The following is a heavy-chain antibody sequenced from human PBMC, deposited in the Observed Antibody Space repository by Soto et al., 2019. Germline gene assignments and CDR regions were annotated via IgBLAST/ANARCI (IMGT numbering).Heavy chain of an antibody. CDR2: IYHGDSDT. D-gene: IGHD3-10*01. Sequence: WESLKISCKGSGYSXTSYWMGRVSKMPGKGVEWMGIIYHGDSDTRYSPSFQGQVTISPDKSISTAYLQWSSLKASDTAMYYCARRQGYYYGSGVRYYYGMDVWGQGTTVTVSS. CDR1: GYSXTSYW. CDR3: ARRQGYYYGSGVRYYYGMDV. J-gene: IGHJ6*02. V-gene: IGHV5-51*01.